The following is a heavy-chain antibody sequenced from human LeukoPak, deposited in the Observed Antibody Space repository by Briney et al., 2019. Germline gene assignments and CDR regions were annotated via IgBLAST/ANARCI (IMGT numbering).Heavy chain of an antibody. Sequence: GGSLRLSCTASGLTFSNYWMHWVRQTPGKGLVWVSRINSDGSTTNYAESVKGRFTISRDNAKNTLDLQMNSLRVEDTAVYYCIRVVLGSRNAFDIWGQGTMVTVSS. D-gene: IGHD2-15*01. J-gene: IGHJ3*02. CDR1: GLTFSNYW. CDR2: INSDGSTT. CDR3: IRVVLGSRNAFDI. V-gene: IGHV3-74*01.